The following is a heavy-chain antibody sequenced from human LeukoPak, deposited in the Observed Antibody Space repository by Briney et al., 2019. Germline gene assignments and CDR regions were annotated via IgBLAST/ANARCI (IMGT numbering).Heavy chain of an antibody. V-gene: IGHV4-39*01. CDR1: GGSITSSSYY. CDR2: IYYSGST. Sequence: PSETLSLTCTVSGGSITSSSYYWGWIRQPPGKGLEWFGCIYYSGSTYYNPSLKSRVTISIDTSKNQFSLKLSSVTAADTAVYYCARLLGLDSSGYYLSAFDIWGQGTLVTVSS. J-gene: IGHJ3*02. D-gene: IGHD3-22*01. CDR3: ARLLGLDSSGYYLSAFDI.